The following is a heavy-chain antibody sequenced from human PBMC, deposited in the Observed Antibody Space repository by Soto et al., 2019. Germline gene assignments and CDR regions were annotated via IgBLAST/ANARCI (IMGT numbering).Heavy chain of an antibody. Sequence: QVTLKESGPVLVNPTETLTLTCTVSGFSLSNARMGVSWIRQPPGKALEWLAHIFSNDEKSYSTSLKSRLTISKDTSKSQVVLTMTNMDPVDTATYYCARIRRIAAAGPPTRVDYWGQGTLVTVSS. J-gene: IGHJ4*02. D-gene: IGHD6-13*01. CDR2: IFSNDEK. CDR3: ARIRRIAAAGPPTRVDY. CDR1: GFSLSNARMG. V-gene: IGHV2-26*01.